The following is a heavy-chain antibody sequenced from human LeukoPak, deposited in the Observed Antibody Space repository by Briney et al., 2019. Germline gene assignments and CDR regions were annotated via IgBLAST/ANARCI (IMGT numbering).Heavy chain of an antibody. CDR1: GFTFSTYA. CDR2: ITDNGGAT. Sequence: PRGSLRLSFAASGFTFSTYAMGCGRQAPGRGLEWVISITDNGGATYYAYSVRVRFRISRDNSKNTLYLQMNSLSAEDTAVYYCANGLAYFDTRGNSRHFVHWGQGTLVTVSS. V-gene: IGHV3-23*01. D-gene: IGHD4-23*01. CDR3: ANGLAYFDTRGNSRHFVH. J-gene: IGHJ4*02.